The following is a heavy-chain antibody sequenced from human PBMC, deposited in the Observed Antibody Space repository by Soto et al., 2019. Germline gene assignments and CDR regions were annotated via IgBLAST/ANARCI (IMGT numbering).Heavy chain of an antibody. CDR3: ARGRGGIAAAYAFDI. V-gene: IGHV1-69*13. D-gene: IGHD6-13*01. CDR2: IIPIFGTA. CDR1: GGTFSSYA. J-gene: IGHJ3*02. Sequence: GASVKVSCKASGGTFSSYAISWVRQAPGQGLEWMGGIIPIFGTANYAQKFQGRVTITADESTSTAYMELSSLRSEDTAVYYCARGRGGIAAAYAFDIWGQGTMVTVSS.